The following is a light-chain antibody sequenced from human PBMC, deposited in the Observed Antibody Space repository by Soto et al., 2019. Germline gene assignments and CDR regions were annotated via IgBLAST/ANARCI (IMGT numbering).Light chain of an antibody. CDR1: SSDVGGYNA. J-gene: IGLJ3*02. CDR2: DVT. V-gene: IGLV2-11*01. Sequence: SALTQPRSVSGSPRQSVTISCTGTSSDVGGYNAVSWYQQYPGKAPQLMIYDVTKRPSGVPDRFSGSKSGNTASLTISGLQAEDEADYYCSSYAGSLTMVFGGGTKLTVL. CDR3: SSYAGSLTMV.